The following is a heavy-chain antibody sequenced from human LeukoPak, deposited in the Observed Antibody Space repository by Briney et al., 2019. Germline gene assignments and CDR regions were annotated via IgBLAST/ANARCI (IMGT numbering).Heavy chain of an antibody. CDR1: GGSISSYY. CDR3: ATLSRSIAAAGY. J-gene: IGHJ4*02. D-gene: IGHD6-13*01. V-gene: IGHV4-59*12. Sequence: SETLSLTCTVSGGSISSYYWSWIRQPPGKGLEWIACISYSGSTNYNPSLKSRVTISVDTSKNQFSLKLSSVTAADTAVYYCATLSRSIAAAGYWGQGTLVTVSS. CDR2: ISYSGST.